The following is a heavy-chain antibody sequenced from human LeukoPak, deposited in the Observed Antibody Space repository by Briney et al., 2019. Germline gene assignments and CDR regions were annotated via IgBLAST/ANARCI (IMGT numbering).Heavy chain of an antibody. Sequence: GGSLRLSCAASGFTFSSYEINWVRQAPGTGQEWVLYISRSASTIYYAATVKGRFTISRDNAKNSLYLQMNSLRAEDTAVYYCAELGITMIGGVWGKGTTVTISS. CDR1: GFTFSSYE. CDR2: ISRSASTI. CDR3: AELGITMIGGV. D-gene: IGHD3-10*02. J-gene: IGHJ6*04. V-gene: IGHV3-48*03.